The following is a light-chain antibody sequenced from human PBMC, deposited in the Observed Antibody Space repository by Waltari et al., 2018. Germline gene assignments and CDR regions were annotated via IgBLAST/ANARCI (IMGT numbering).Light chain of an antibody. V-gene: IGKV4-1*01. CDR3: QQYYNTPLT. J-gene: IGKJ4*01. CDR1: ESVLYSSNNKNH. Sequence: DIVMTQSPESLAVSLGERATISCKTSESVLYSSNNKNHLAWYQQKPGQPPRLLRYWASTRGSGVPDRFIGSGSETDFTLTVTSLQADDVAVYYCQQYYNTPLTFGGGTKVEVK. CDR2: WAS.